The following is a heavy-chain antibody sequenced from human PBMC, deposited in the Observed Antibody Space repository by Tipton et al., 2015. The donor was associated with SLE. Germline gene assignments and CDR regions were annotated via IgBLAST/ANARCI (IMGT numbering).Heavy chain of an antibody. V-gene: IGHV1-18*01. CDR3: ARARRGGSGSYTLFDY. CDR2: ISAYNGNT. CDR1: GYTFTSYG. J-gene: IGHJ4*02. D-gene: IGHD3-10*01. Sequence: QSGAEVKKPGASVKVSCKASGYTFTSYGISWVRQAPGQGLEWMGWISAYNGNTNYAQKLQGSVTMTTDTSTSTAYMELRSVRSDDTAVYYCARARRGGSGSYTLFDYWGQGTLVTVSS.